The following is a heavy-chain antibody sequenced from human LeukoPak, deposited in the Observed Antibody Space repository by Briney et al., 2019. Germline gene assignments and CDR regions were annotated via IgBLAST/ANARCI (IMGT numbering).Heavy chain of an antibody. CDR2: IQYDGGNK. J-gene: IGHJ4*02. CDR1: GFTFTNYG. CDR3: ARTYGSGSLDY. D-gene: IGHD2-15*01. Sequence: GGSLRLSCTASGFTFTNYGIHWVRQAPGKGLEWVAFIQYDGGNKYYADSVKGRFTISRDNAKNSIYLQMNGLTAEDTAVYYCARTYGSGSLDYGGQGTLVTVSS. V-gene: IGHV3-30*02.